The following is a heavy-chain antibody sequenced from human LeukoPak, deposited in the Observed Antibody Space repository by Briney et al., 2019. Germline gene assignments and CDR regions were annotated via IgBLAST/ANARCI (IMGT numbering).Heavy chain of an antibody. D-gene: IGHD2-2*01. Sequence: PGGSLRLSCAASGFTVSSNYMSWVRQAPGKGLEWVSFIYSGGTTYYADSVKGRFTISRDNSKNTLYLQMNSLRAEDTAVYYCARVLKYDAFDIWGQGTMVTVSS. CDR2: IYSGGTT. J-gene: IGHJ3*02. CDR3: ARVLKYDAFDI. V-gene: IGHV3-66*01. CDR1: GFTVSSNY.